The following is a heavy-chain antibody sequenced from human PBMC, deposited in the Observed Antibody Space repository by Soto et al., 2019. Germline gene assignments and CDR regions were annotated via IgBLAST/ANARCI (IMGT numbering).Heavy chain of an antibody. J-gene: IGHJ4*02. V-gene: IGHV4-34*01. Sequence: SETLSLTCAVYGGSFSGYYWSWIRQPPGKGLEWIGEINHSGSTNYNPSLKSRVTISVDTSKNQFSLKLSSVTAADTAVYYCARAPYGSGSNYDYWGQGTLVTVS. CDR2: INHSGST. CDR1: GGSFSGYY. CDR3: ARAPYGSGSNYDY. D-gene: IGHD3-10*01.